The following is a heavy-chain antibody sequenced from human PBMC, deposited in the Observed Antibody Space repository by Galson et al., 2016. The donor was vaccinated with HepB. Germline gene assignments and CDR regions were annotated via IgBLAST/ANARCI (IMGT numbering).Heavy chain of an antibody. V-gene: IGHV3-64D*06. J-gene: IGHJ6*02. CDR3: VKGGGDYDYYYYGMDV. D-gene: IGHD4-17*01. CDR2: ISTDGGRR. CDR1: GFNFRSYA. Sequence: SLRLSCAASGFNFRSYAMHWARQAPGKRPEYVSAISTDGGRRYYADSVKGRVTISRDNYKNTLYLQMSSLRVEDTAVYYCVKGGGDYDYYYYGMDVWGQGTTVTVSS.